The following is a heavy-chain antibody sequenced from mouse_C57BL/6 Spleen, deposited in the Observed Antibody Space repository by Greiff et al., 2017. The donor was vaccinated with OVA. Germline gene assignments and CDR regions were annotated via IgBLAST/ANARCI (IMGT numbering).Heavy chain of an antibody. Sequence: QVQLQQPGAELVKPGASVKLSCKASGYTFTSYWMHWVKQRPGQGLEWIGMIHPNSGSTNYNEKFKSKATLTVDKSSSTAYMQRSSLTSEDSAVYYCAREDYYGSSNAYWGQGTLVTVSA. CDR2: IHPNSGST. CDR1: GYTFTSYW. CDR3: AREDYYGSSNAY. D-gene: IGHD1-1*01. V-gene: IGHV1-64*01. J-gene: IGHJ3*01.